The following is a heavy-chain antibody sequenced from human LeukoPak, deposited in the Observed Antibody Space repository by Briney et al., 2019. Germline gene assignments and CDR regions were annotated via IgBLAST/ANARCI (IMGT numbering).Heavy chain of an antibody. CDR2: IFYSGST. Sequence: PSETLSLTCTVSGGSISSYYWSWIRQPPGKGLEWIGNIFYSGSTYYGPSLKSRLTISLDTSKNQFSLKLSSVTAADTAVYYCARGTVYFDYWGQGTLVTVSS. CDR1: GGSISSYY. CDR3: ARGTVYFDY. D-gene: IGHD4-17*01. V-gene: IGHV4-59*08. J-gene: IGHJ4*02.